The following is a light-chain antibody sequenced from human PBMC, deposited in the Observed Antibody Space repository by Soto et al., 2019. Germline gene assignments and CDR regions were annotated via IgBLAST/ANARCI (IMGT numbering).Light chain of an antibody. V-gene: IGLV1-44*01. CDR2: NNN. CDR1: SSNIGTNA. CDR3: AAWDDSLNGYV. Sequence: QTVVTQPPSASGTPGQRVTISCSGGSSNIGTNAVNWYQQLPGTAPKLLIYNNNQRPSGVPDRFSGSKSGTSASLAISGLQSEDEAYYYCAAWDDSLNGYVFGTGIKLTVL. J-gene: IGLJ1*01.